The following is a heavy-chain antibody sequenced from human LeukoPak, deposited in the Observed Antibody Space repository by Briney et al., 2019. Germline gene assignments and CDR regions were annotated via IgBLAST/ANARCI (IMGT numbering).Heavy chain of an antibody. CDR1: GFTFSDYY. D-gene: IGHD2-2*01. J-gene: IGHJ4*02. V-gene: IGHV3-11*04. CDR3: TADGNCQTTSCY. Sequence: NPGGSLRLSCAASGFTFSDYYMSWIRQAPGKGLEWVSYISRSGSIVSYADSVKGRFTISRDNAKNSLHLQMSSLRVEDTAVYYCTADGNCQTTSCYWGRGALVTVSS. CDR2: ISRSGSIV.